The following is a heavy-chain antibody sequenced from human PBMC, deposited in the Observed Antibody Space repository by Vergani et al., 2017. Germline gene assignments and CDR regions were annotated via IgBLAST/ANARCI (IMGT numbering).Heavy chain of an antibody. Sequence: VQLVESGGGLVQPGGSLRLSCAASGFTVSSNYMSWIRQAPGKGLEWVSYISSSSSYTNYADSVKGRFTISRDNAKNSLYLQMNSLRAEDTAVYYCARDQVAAAGVDYWGQGTLVTVSS. J-gene: IGHJ4*02. CDR2: ISSSSSYT. CDR1: GFTVSSNY. CDR3: ARDQVAAAGVDY. V-gene: IGHV3-11*06. D-gene: IGHD6-13*01.